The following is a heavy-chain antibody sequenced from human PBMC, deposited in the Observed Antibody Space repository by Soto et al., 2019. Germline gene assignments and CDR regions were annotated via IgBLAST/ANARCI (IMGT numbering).Heavy chain of an antibody. Sequence: GGSLRLSCATSGFTFSSYAMHWVRQAPGKGLEWVAVISYDGSNKYYADSVKGRFTISRDNSKNTLYLQMNSLRAEDTAVYYCARVGDNYYYGMDVWGQGTTVTVSS. CDR2: ISYDGSNK. J-gene: IGHJ6*02. CDR3: ARVGDNYYYGMDV. V-gene: IGHV3-30-3*01. CDR1: GFTFSSYA. D-gene: IGHD3-16*01.